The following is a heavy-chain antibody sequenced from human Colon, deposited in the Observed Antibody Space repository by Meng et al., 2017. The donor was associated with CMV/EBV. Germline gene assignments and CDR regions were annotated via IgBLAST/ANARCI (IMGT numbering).Heavy chain of an antibody. J-gene: IGHJ5*02. Sequence: SETLSLTCTVSGGSFSGYYWSWIRQSPGEGLEWIGYIFYSGSSYYSPSFKSRVTMSVDMSKTQFSLRLTSVTAADTAVYYCARGAGYCSGDSCLKYHLDPWGQGTLVTVSS. CDR2: IFYSGSS. CDR1: GGSFSGYY. CDR3: ARGAGYCSGDSCLKYHLDP. D-gene: IGHD2-15*01. V-gene: IGHV4-59*01.